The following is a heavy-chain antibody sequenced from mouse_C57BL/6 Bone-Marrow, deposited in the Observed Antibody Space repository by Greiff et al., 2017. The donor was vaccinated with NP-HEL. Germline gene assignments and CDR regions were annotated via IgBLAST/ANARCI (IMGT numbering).Heavy chain of an antibody. Sequence: VKLVESGPGLVQPSQSLSITCTVSGFSLTSYGVHWVRQSPGKGLEWLGVIWRGGSTDYNAAFMSRLSITKDNSKSQVFFKMNSLQADDTAIYYCAKAGTTVVAKSWYFDVWGTGTTVTVSS. CDR1: GFSLTSYG. V-gene: IGHV2-5*01. CDR3: AKAGTTVVAKSWYFDV. J-gene: IGHJ1*03. D-gene: IGHD1-1*01. CDR2: IWRGGST.